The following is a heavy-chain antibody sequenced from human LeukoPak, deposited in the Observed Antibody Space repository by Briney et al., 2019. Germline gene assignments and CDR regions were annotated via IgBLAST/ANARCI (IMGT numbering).Heavy chain of an antibody. V-gene: IGHV3-23*01. D-gene: IGHD3-10*01. CDR2: ISGSGGST. J-gene: IGHJ4*02. CDR1: GFTFSSYA. Sequence: QPGGSLRLSCTASGFTFSSYAMSWVRQAPGKGLEWVSAISGSGGSTYYADSVKGRFTISRDNSKNTLYLQMNSLRAEDTAVYYCAILRVVRGVINSIDYWGQGTLVTVSS. CDR3: AILRVVRGVINSIDY.